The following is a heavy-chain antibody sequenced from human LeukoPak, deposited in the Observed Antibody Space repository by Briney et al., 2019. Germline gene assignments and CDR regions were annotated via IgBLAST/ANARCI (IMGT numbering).Heavy chain of an antibody. CDR1: GFTFSGYY. Sequence: PGGSLRLSCATSGFTFSGYYMHWVRQAPGKGLVWLSRINTDGSNTDYADSVKGRFTISRDNVKRTLYLQMNSLRAEDTAVYYCARGYGDYVFFYWGQGTLVTVSS. V-gene: IGHV3-74*01. CDR3: ARGYGDYVFFY. J-gene: IGHJ4*02. D-gene: IGHD4-17*01. CDR2: INTDGSNT.